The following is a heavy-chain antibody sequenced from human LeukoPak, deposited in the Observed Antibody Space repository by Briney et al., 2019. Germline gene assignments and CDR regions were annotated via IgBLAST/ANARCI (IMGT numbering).Heavy chain of an antibody. J-gene: IGHJ4*02. Sequence: GSLRLSCSASGLTVTNAWMNWVRQAPGEGLDWVGRIASKTDGGATDYAAPVKGRFTISRDDSKNTLNLQMNSLKTEDTAVYYCTTGIRGDWGQGTLVTVSS. CDR2: IASKTDGGAT. CDR3: TTGIRGD. D-gene: IGHD3-10*01. V-gene: IGHV3-15*07. CDR1: GLTVTNAW.